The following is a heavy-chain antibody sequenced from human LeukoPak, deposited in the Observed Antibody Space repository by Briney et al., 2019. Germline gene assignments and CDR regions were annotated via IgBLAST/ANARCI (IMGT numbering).Heavy chain of an antibody. V-gene: IGHV3-15*01. CDR3: TTDHRWVLRNDY. Sequence: SGGSLRLSCAASGFTFTNAWMSWVRQAPGKGLEWVGRIKSNSDGGTTDYAAPVRGRITISRDDSTNTLYLQMNSLKTEDTAVYYCTTDHRWVLRNDYWGQGTLVTVSS. D-gene: IGHD4-23*01. J-gene: IGHJ4*02. CDR2: IKSNSDGGTT. CDR1: GFTFTNAW.